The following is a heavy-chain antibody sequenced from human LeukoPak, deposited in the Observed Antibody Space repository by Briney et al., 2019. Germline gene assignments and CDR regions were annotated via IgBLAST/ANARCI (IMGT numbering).Heavy chain of an antibody. CDR2: IYENGGTT. CDR3: ARDLGENGMDV. V-gene: IGHV3-23*01. D-gene: IGHD5-24*01. CDR1: GFTFRSHA. Sequence: PGGSLRLSCVGSGFTFRSHAMSWVRQAPEKGLEFVSGIYENGGTTYYADSVKGRSTISRDNSKNTLYLQMNSLRAEDTAVYYCARDLGENGMDVWGQGTTVTVSS. J-gene: IGHJ6*02.